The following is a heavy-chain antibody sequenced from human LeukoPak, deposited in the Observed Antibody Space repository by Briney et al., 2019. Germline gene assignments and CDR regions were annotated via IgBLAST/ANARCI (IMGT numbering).Heavy chain of an antibody. V-gene: IGHV4-59*01. CDR1: GGSISSYH. CDR3: ARGIWELPLDY. CDR2: IYYSGST. D-gene: IGHD1-26*01. Sequence: SETLSLTCTVSGGSISSYHWSWIRQPPGKGLEWIGYIYYSGSTNYNPSLKSRVTISVDTSKNQFSLKLSSVTAADTAVYYCARGIWELPLDYWGQGTLVTVSS. J-gene: IGHJ4*02.